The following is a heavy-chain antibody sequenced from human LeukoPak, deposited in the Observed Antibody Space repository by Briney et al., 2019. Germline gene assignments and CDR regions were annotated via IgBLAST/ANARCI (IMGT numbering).Heavy chain of an antibody. CDR1: GFTVSSNY. Sequence: GGSLRLSCAASGFTVSSNYMSWVRQAPGKGLEWVSIIYSGGRTYYADSVKGRFTISRDNSNNTLCLQMNSLRAGDTAVYYCARTVYYGDKDWFDPWGQGTLVTVSS. V-gene: IGHV3-53*01. J-gene: IGHJ5*02. CDR2: IYSGGRT. CDR3: ARTVYYGDKDWFDP. D-gene: IGHD4-17*01.